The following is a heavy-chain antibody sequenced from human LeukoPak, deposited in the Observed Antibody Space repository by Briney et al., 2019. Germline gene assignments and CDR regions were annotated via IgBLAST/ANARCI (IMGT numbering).Heavy chain of an antibody. CDR3: ARWGSRYSSGFDY. V-gene: IGHV1-2*02. CDR2: INPNSGGT. D-gene: IGHD6-19*01. Sequence: EASVKVSCKASGYTFTGYYMHWVRQAPGQGREWMGWINPNSGGTNYAQKFQGRVTMTRDTSISTAYMELSRLRSDDTAVYYCARWGSRYSSGFDYWGQGTLVTVSS. CDR1: GYTFTGYY. J-gene: IGHJ4*02.